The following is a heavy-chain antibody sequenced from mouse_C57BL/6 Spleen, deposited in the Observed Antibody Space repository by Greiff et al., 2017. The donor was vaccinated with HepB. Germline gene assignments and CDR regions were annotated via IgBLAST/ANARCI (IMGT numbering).Heavy chain of an antibody. V-gene: IGHV1-18*01. D-gene: IGHD1-1*01. Sequence: EVQLQQSGPELVKPGASVKIPCKASGYTFTDYNMDWVKQSHGKSLEWIGDINPNNGGTIYNQKFKGKATLTVDKSSSTAYMELRSLTSEDTAVYYCARRGTTVPHYYAMDYWGQGTSVTVSS. CDR1: GYTFTDYN. CDR3: ARRGTTVPHYYAMDY. J-gene: IGHJ4*01. CDR2: INPNNGGT.